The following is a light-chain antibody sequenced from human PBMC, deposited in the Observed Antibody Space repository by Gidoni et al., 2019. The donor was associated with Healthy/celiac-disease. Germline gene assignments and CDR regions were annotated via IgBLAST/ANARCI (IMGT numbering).Light chain of an antibody. CDR3: QQSYSTPYT. CDR1: QSISGY. Sequence: DIQMTQSPSSLSASVGDRVTITCRASQSISGYLNWFQLKAGKAPKLLIYGASSLQSGVPSRFRGSGSGTDFSLTISSLQPEDFATYSCQQSYSTPYTFGQXTKLEFK. CDR2: GAS. V-gene: IGKV1-39*01. J-gene: IGKJ2*01.